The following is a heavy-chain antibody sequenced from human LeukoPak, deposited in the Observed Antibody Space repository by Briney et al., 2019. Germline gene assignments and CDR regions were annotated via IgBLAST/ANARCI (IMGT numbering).Heavy chain of an antibody. CDR2: IYYSGST. Sequence: PSETLSLTCTVSGGSISSSSYYWGWIRQPPGKGLGWIGSIYYSGSTYYNPSLKSRVTISVDTSKNQFSLKLSSVTAADTAVYYCARGSLGIENCSGGSCYGARYYYYMDVWGKGTTVTISS. D-gene: IGHD2-15*01. J-gene: IGHJ6*03. CDR1: GGSISSSSYY. V-gene: IGHV4-39*07. CDR3: ARGSLGIENCSGGSCYGARYYYYMDV.